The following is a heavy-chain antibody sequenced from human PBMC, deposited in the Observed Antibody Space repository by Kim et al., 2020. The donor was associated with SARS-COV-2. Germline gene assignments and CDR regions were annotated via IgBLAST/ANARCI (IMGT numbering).Heavy chain of an antibody. CDR3: AAESNGPPN. V-gene: IGHV1-69*01. CDR2: GTA. D-gene: IGHD2-8*01. Sequence: GTANDAQKFQGRVTITADESTSTAYMELSSLRSEDTAVYYCAAESNGPPNWGQGTLVTVSS. J-gene: IGHJ4*02.